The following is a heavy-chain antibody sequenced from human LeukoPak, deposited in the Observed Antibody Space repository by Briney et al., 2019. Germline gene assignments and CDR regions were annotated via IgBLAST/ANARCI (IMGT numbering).Heavy chain of an antibody. D-gene: IGHD6-19*01. J-gene: IGHJ4*02. CDR1: GGSISSGSYY. CDR3: ARDGWYRYGFDY. Sequence: PSETLSLTCTVSGGSISSGSYYWSWIRQPAGKGLEWIGRIYTSGSTNYNPSLKSRVTISVDTSKNQFSLKLNSVTAADTAVYYCARDGWYRYGFDYWGQGTLVTVSS. CDR2: IYTSGST. V-gene: IGHV4-61*02.